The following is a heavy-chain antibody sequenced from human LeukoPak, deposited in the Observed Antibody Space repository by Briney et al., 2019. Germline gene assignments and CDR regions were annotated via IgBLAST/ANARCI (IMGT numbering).Heavy chain of an antibody. CDR3: ARDKAFDY. CDR1: GFTFSSYS. V-gene: IGHV4-39*07. J-gene: IGHJ4*02. Sequence: TGGSLRLSCAASGFTFSSYSMNWIRQPPGKGLEWIGSIYYSGSTYYNPSLKSRVTISVDTSKNQFSLKLSSVTAADTAVYYCARDKAFDYWGQGTLVTVSS. CDR2: IYYSGST.